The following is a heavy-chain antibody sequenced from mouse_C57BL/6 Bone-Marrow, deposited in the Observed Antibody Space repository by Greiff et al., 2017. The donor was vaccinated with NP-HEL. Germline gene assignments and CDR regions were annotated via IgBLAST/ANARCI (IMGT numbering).Heavy chain of an antibody. D-gene: IGHD5-1*01. V-gene: IGHV1-81*01. CDR3: AREGTYTYYFDY. CDR1: GYTFTSYG. J-gene: IGHJ2*01. CDR2: IYPRSGNT. Sequence: VQLQQSGAELARPGASVKLSCKASGYTFTSYGISWVKQSPGQGLEWIGEIYPRSGNTYYNEKFKGKATLTADKSSSTAYMELRSLTSEDSAVYFCAREGTYTYYFDYWGQGTTLTVSS.